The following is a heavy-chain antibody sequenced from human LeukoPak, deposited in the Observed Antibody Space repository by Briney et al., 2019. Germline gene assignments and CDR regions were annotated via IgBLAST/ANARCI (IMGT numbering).Heavy chain of an antibody. CDR2: IIPIFGTA. Sequence: SVKVSCKASGGTFSSYAISWVRQAPGQGLEWMGRIIPIFGTANYAQKFQGRVTITTDESTSTAYMELSSLRSEDTAVYYCARNGYKREVDWFDPWGQGTLVTVSS. V-gene: IGHV1-69*05. J-gene: IGHJ5*02. CDR1: GGTFSSYA. D-gene: IGHD5-24*01. CDR3: ARNGYKREVDWFDP.